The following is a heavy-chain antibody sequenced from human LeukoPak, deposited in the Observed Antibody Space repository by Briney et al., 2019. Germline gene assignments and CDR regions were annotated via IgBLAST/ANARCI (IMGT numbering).Heavy chain of an antibody. Sequence: PGRSLRLSCAASGFRSSNYGMQWVRQAPGKGLEWVAIIWFDGSNSYHADSVEGRFTISRDNSKNTLYLQMNSLRAEDTAVYYCAREATGTGVDDYWGQGTLVTVSS. CDR1: GFRSSNYG. CDR3: AREATGTGVDDY. CDR2: IWFDGSNS. J-gene: IGHJ4*02. D-gene: IGHD3-3*01. V-gene: IGHV3-33*01.